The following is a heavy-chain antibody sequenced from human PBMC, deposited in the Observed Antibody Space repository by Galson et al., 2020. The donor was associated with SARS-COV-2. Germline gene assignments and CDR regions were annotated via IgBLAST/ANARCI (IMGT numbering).Heavy chain of an antibody. D-gene: IGHD3-22*01. Sequence: GGSLRLSCTASGISLSSAAMHWVRQAPGKGPQWVAVVSFDGTITYYADSVKGRFTISRDNSRKTVFLQMNSLRPDDTAVYYCARDLAGFYDSSGYYAYFDYGGQGSLVTVSS. CDR2: VSFDGTIT. J-gene: IGHJ4*02. CDR1: GISLSSAA. CDR3: ARDLAGFYDSSGYYAYFDY. V-gene: IGHV3-30*04.